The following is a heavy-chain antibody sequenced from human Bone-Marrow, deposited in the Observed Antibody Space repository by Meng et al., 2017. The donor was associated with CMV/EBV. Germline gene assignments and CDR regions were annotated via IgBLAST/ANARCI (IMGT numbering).Heavy chain of an antibody. D-gene: IGHD6-13*01. CDR2: ISYDGSNK. CDR1: GLSVTDHY. V-gene: IGHV3-30-3*01. CDR3: AREIRQQLDY. Sequence: GESLKISCVASGLSVTDHYMSWVRQAPGKGLEWVAVISYDGSNKYYADSVKGRFTISRDNSKNTLYLQMNSLRAEDTAVYYCAREIRQQLDYWGQGTLVTVSS. J-gene: IGHJ4*02.